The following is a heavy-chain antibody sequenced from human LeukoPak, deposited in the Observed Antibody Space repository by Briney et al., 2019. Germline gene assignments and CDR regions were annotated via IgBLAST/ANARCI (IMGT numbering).Heavy chain of an antibody. Sequence: GGSLRLSCAASGFTFSNYVMSWIRQAPGKGLEWVSTISGSGGSTYYADSVKGRFTISRDNSKNTLYLQVNSLRAEDTAVYYCALGLRYCSSTSCYPYAFDIWGQGTVVTVSS. CDR1: GFTFSNYV. V-gene: IGHV3-23*01. J-gene: IGHJ3*02. CDR3: ALGLRYCSSTSCYPYAFDI. D-gene: IGHD2-2*01. CDR2: ISGSGGST.